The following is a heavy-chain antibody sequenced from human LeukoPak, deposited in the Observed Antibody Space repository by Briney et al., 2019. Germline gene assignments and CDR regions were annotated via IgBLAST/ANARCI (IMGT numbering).Heavy chain of an antibody. Sequence: ASVKVSCKVSGYTLTELSMHWVRQAPGKGLEWMGGFDPEDGETIYAQKFQGRVTMTEDTSTDTAYMELSRLRSDDTAVYYCARGDYSRDYYYMDVWGKGTTVTVSS. D-gene: IGHD4-11*01. CDR3: ARGDYSRDYYYMDV. CDR2: FDPEDGET. CDR1: GYTLTELS. V-gene: IGHV1-24*01. J-gene: IGHJ6*03.